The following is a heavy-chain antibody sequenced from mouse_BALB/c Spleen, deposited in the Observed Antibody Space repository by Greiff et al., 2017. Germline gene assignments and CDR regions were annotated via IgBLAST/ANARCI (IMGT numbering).Heavy chain of an antibody. J-gene: IGHJ1*01. CDR3: ATFDV. CDR2: ISYSGST. V-gene: IGHV3-2*02. Sequence: DVKLQESGPGLVKPSQSLSLTCTVTGYSITSDYAWNWIRQFPGNKLEWMGYISYSGSTSYNPSLKSRISITRDTSKNQFFLQLNSVTTEDTATYYCATFDVWGAGTTVTVSS. CDR1: GYSITSDYA.